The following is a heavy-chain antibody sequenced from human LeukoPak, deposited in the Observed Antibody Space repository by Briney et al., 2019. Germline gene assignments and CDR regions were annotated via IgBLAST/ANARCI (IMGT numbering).Heavy chain of an antibody. D-gene: IGHD4-23*01. J-gene: IGHJ4*02. V-gene: IGHV1-18*04. CDR3: ARARGATVVTPTY. CDR1: GYTFTGYY. CDR2: ISAYNGNT. Sequence: ASVKVSCKTSGYTFTGYYMHWVRQAPGQGLEWMGWISAYNGNTNYAQKLQGRVTMTTDTSTSTAYMELRSLRSDDTAVYYCARARGATVVTPTYWGQGTLVTVSS.